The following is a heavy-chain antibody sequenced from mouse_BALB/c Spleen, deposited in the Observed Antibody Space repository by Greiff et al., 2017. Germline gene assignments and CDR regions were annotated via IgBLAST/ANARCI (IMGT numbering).Heavy chain of an antibody. CDR1: GYTFTSYW. Sequence: VQLQQPGAELVRPGASVKLSCKASGYTFTSYWINWVKQRPGQGLAWIGNIYPSDSYTNYNQKFKDKATLTVDKSSSTAYMHLSSPTSEDSAVYYCTRGDIYYDYDRAWFAYWGQGTLVTVSA. D-gene: IGHD2-4*01. CDR3: TRGDIYYDYDRAWFAY. CDR2: IYPSDSYT. V-gene: IGHV1-69*02. J-gene: IGHJ3*01.